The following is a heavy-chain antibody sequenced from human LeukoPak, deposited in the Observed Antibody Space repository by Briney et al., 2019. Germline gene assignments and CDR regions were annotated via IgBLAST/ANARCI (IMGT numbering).Heavy chain of an antibody. CDR2: INPSGGST. V-gene: IGHV1-46*01. CDR3: ARSGQLVRGFDY. D-gene: IGHD6-6*01. Sequence: ASVKVSCKASGGTFSSYAISWVRQAPGQGLEWMGIINPSGGSTSYAQKFQGRVTMTRDTSTSTVYMELSSLRSEDTAVYYCARSGQLVRGFDYWGQGTLVTVSS. J-gene: IGHJ4*02. CDR1: GGTFSSYA.